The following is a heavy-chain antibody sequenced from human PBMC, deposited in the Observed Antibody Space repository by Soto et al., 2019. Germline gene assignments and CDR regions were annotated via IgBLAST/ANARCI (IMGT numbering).Heavy chain of an antibody. D-gene: IGHD5-18*01. J-gene: IGHJ4*02. V-gene: IGHV3-64D*06. CDR3: VKTLQYSYGLPH. Sequence: PGGSLRLSCSASGFTFSSYAMHWVRPAPGKGLEYVSAISSNGGSTYYADSVKGRFTISRDNSKNTLYLQMSSLRAEDTAVYYCVKTLQYSYGLPHWGQGTLVTVSS. CDR2: ISSNGGST. CDR1: GFTFSSYA.